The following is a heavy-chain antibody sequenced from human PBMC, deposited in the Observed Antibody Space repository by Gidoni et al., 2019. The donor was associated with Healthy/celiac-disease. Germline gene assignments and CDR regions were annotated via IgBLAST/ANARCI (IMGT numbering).Heavy chain of an antibody. CDR3: ARENTAMATERAFDY. CDR1: GGSFSSYY. J-gene: IGHJ4*02. CDR2: IYYSGST. D-gene: IGHD5-18*01. Sequence: QVQLQESGPGLVKPSETLSLPCTVPGGSFSSYYWSWIRPPPGKGLEWIGYIYYSGSTNYNPSLKSRVTISVDTSKNQFSLKLSSVTAADTAVYYCARENTAMATERAFDYWGQGTLVTVSS. V-gene: IGHV4-59*01.